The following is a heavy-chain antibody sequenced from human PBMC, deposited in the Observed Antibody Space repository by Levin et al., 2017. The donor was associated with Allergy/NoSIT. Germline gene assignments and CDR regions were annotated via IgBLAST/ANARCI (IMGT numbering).Heavy chain of an antibody. V-gene: IGHV3-30*18. CDR1: GFTFSSYG. D-gene: IGHD6-13*01. J-gene: IGHJ6*04. CDR2: IAYDGSNK. CDR3: AKPLGIGEAGWLETGLDV. Sequence: PVGSLRLSCAASGFTFSSYGMHWVRQAPGKGLEWVAVIAYDGSNKYYADSVKGRFTISRDNSENTLYLQMNSLRVEDTAVYYCAKPLGIGEAGWLETGLDVWGKGTTVTVFS.